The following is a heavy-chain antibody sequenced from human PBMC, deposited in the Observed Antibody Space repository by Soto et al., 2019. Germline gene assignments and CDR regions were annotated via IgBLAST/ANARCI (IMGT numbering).Heavy chain of an antibody. CDR2: INAGNGNT. Sequence: ASVKGPCKASGYSFNTYAIHWVRQAPRQRLEWMGWINAGNGNTMFSQRFQGRVTITTDPSASTVYMELSSLRSEDTAVYYCERGGGGGTVVSRTDYYYSAMDVW. CDR1: GYSFNTYA. D-gene: IGHD3-22*01. V-gene: IGHV1-3*01. J-gene: IGHJ6*01. CDR3: ERGGGGGTVVSRTDYYYSAMDV.